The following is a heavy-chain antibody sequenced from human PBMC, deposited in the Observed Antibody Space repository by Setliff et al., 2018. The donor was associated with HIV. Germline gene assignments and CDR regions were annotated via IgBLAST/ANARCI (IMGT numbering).Heavy chain of an antibody. V-gene: IGHV4-59*01. D-gene: IGHD1-7*01. Sequence: SETLSLTCTVSGGSINNYFWSWIRQPPGKGLEWIGLIYYTGIPTYNTSLKSRVTMSVDRSKNQFSLRLTSVTAADTAVYYCARHRGMIGTTWYNHYMDVWGKGATVTVSS. CDR1: GGSINNYF. CDR2: IYYTGIP. J-gene: IGHJ6*03. CDR3: ARHRGMIGTTWYNHYMDV.